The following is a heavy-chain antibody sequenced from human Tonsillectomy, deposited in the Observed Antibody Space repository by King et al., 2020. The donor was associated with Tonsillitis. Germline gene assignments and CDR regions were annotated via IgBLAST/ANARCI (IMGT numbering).Heavy chain of an antibody. CDR3: ARDQSSGSFYRGFFDY. CDR2: IYTSGST. CDR1: GGSISSYY. V-gene: IGHV4-4*07. D-gene: IGHD1-26*01. J-gene: IGHJ4*02. Sequence: VQLQESGPGLVKPSETLSLTCIVSGGSISSYYWSWIRQPAGEGLEWIGRIYTSGSTNYNPSLKSRLTMSVDTSKNQFSLKLSSVTAADTAVYYCARDQSSGSFYRGFFDYWGQGTLVTVSS.